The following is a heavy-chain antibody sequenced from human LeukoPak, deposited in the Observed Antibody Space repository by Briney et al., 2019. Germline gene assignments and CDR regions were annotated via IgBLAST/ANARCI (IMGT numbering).Heavy chain of an antibody. J-gene: IGHJ3*02. CDR3: ATGLRTDAFDI. CDR1: GFTFSSYA. CDR2: IYSGGST. D-gene: IGHD4-17*01. V-gene: IGHV3-53*04. Sequence: GSLRLSCAASGFTFSSYAMSWVRQAPGKGLEWVSVIYSGGSTYYADSVKGRFTISRHNSKNTLYLQMNSLRAEDTAVYYCATGLRTDAFDIWGQGTMVTVSS.